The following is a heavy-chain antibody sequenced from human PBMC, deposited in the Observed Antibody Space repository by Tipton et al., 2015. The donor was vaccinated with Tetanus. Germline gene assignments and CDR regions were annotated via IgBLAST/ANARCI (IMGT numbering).Heavy chain of an antibody. J-gene: IGHJ4*02. D-gene: IGHD2-2*02. Sequence: SLRLSCVASGLPFSDFAMTWVRQAPGKGLDWVSTISVSGTTYNADSVKGRFTISRDNSLNTLYLQMNSLRAEDTGIYYCASPVRAHLYAFDYWGQGVLVIVSP. CDR3: ASPVRAHLYAFDY. CDR1: GLPFSDFA. CDR2: ISVSGTT. V-gene: IGHV3-23*01.